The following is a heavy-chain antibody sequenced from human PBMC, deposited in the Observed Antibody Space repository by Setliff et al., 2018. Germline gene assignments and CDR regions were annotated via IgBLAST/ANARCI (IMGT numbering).Heavy chain of an antibody. J-gene: IGHJ4*02. CDR3: AKDSSYSMIVVVIPFDY. D-gene: IGHD3-22*01. Sequence: PSETLSLTCAVSGYSVSSGGYYWSWIRRHPGKGLEWIGYIYYSGSTNYNPSLKSRVTISVDTSKNQFSLKLSSVTAADTAVYYCAKDSSYSMIVVVIPFDYWGQGTLVTVSS. V-gene: IGHV4-31*11. CDR2: IYYSGST. CDR1: GYSVSSGGYY.